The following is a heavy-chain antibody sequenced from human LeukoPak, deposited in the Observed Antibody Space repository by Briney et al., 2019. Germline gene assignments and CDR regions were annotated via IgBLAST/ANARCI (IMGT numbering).Heavy chain of an antibody. CDR2: INPNSGGT. D-gene: IGHD3-22*01. J-gene: IGHJ3*01. V-gene: IGHV1-2*02. CDR1: GYTFTGYY. Sequence: ASVKVSCKASGYTFTGYYMHWVRQAPGQGLEWMGWINPNSGGTSFAQKFQGRVTMTRDTSISTAYMELSRLRFDDTAVYYSSGRDDTFDLWGQGTMVIVSS. CDR3: SGRDDTFDL.